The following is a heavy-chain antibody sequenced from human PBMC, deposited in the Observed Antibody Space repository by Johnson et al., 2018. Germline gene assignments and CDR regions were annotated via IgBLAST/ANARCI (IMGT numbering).Heavy chain of an antibody. J-gene: IGHJ6*03. D-gene: IGHD6-19*01. Sequence: VQSGGSLRLSCAASGFTFSSYAMSWVRQAPGKGLEWVSAISGSGGSTYYADSVKGRFTISRDNSKNTLYLQMDSLRAEDTAVYYCAKGGHWLVHYYYMDVWGKGTTVTVSS. CDR2: ISGSGGST. CDR1: GFTFSSYA. V-gene: IGHV3-23*01. CDR3: AKGGHWLVHYYYMDV.